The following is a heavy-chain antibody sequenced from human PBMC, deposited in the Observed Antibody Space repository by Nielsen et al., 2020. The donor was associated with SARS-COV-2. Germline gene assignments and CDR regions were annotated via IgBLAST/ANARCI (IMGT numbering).Heavy chain of an antibody. CDR1: GFTFSSYA. CDR3: ARVASIAAAGVYYFDY. CDR2: ISGSGGST. V-gene: IGHV3-23*01. D-gene: IGHD6-13*01. J-gene: IGHJ4*02. Sequence: GGSLRLSCAASGFTFSSYAMSWVRQAPGKGLEWVSAISGSGGSTYYADSVKGRFTISRDNSKNTLYLQMNSLRAEDTAVYYCARVASIAAAGVYYFDYWGQGTLVTVSS.